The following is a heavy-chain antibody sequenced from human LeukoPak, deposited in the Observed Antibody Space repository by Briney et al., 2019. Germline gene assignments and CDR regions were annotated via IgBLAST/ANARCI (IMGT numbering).Heavy chain of an antibody. CDR2: IYYSGST. CDR3: ARGNGATPFDY. V-gene: IGHV4-59*01. D-gene: IGHD1-26*01. J-gene: IGHJ4*02. Sequence: SETLSLTCTVSGGSISSYYWSWIRQPPRKGLEWIGYIYYSGSTNYNPSLKSRVTISVDTSKNQFSLKLSSVTAADTAVYYCARGNGATPFDYWGQGTLVTVSS. CDR1: GGSISSYY.